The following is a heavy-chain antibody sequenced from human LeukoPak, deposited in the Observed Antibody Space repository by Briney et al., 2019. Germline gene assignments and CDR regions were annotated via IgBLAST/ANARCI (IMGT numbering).Heavy chain of an antibody. D-gene: IGHD5-24*01. CDR1: GFTVSSNY. V-gene: IGHV3-53*01. J-gene: IGHJ4*02. CDR2: ISSGGST. CDR3: ARDPVEMATIGHFDY. Sequence: GGSLRLSCAASGFTVSSNYMSWVRQAPGKGLEWVSVISSGGSTYYADSVKGRFTVSRDNSKNTVYLQMNSLRAEDTAVYFCARDPVEMATIGHFDYWGQGTLVTVSS.